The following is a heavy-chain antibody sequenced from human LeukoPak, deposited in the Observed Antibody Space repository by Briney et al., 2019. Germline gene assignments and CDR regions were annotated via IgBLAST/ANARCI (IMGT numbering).Heavy chain of an antibody. CDR2: LSGSGDRT. J-gene: IGHJ4*02. D-gene: IGHD3-10*01. V-gene: IGHV3-23*01. CDR1: GFTFNTYD. CDR3: ARGGTLVRGGDPFDY. Sequence: GGSLRLSCAASGFTFNTYDVSWVRQSPVKGLEWVSGLSGSGDRTYYTDSVKGRFTISRDNSKNTVYLQMNTLRAEDTALYYCARGGTLVRGGDPFDYWGQGTLVTVSS.